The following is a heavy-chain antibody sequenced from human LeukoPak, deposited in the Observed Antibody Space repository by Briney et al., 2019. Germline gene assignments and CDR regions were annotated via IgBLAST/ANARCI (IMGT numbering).Heavy chain of an antibody. CDR1: GGSFSGYY. CDR3: ARGRSPSGSYSN. V-gene: IGHV4-34*01. Sequence: PSETLSLTCAVYGGSFSGYYWSWIRQPPGKGLEWIGEINHSGSTNYNPSLKSRVTISVDTSKNQFSLKLSSVTAADTAVYYCARGRSPSGSYSNWGQGTLVTVSS. D-gene: IGHD1-26*01. J-gene: IGHJ4*02. CDR2: INHSGST.